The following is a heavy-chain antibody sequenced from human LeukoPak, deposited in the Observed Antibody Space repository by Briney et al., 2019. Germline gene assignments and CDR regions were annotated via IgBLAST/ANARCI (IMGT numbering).Heavy chain of an antibody. V-gene: IGHV3-21*01. CDR2: ISSSSSYI. J-gene: IGHJ4*02. CDR1: GFTFSSYA. D-gene: IGHD2-15*01. Sequence: GGSLRLSCAASGFTFSSYAMSWVRQAPGKGLEWVSSISSSSSYIYYADSVKGRFTISRDNAKNSLYLQMNSLRAEDTAVYYCARAHCSGGSCRARYFDYWGQGTLVTVSS. CDR3: ARAHCSGGSCRARYFDY.